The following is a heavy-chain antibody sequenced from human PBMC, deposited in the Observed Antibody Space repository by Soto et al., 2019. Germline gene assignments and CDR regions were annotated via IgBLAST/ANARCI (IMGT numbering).Heavy chain of an antibody. V-gene: IGHV3-23*01. J-gene: IGHJ6*02. CDR2: ISGSGDST. CDR3: AKDAVRTRRFLEWSAMDV. CDR1: GFTFSSYA. Sequence: GGSLRLSCAASGFTFSSYAMNWVRQAPGKGLEWVSTISGSGDSTYYADYVKGRFTISRDNSENTLYLQMNSLRAEDTAVFYFAKDAVRTRRFLEWSAMDVWGQGTTVTVSS. D-gene: IGHD3-3*01.